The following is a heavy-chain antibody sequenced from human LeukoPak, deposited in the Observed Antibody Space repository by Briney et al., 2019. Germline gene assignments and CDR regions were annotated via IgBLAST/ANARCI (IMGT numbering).Heavy chain of an antibody. CDR1: GGSLSGYY. V-gene: IGHV4-34*01. CDR3: ARGHLNCSGGSCYDYYYYYMDV. CDR2: INHSGST. D-gene: IGHD2-15*01. J-gene: IGHJ6*03. Sequence: SETLSLTCAVYGGSLSGYYWSWIRQPPGKGLEWIGEINHSGSTNYNPSLKSRVTISVDTSKNQFSLKLSSVTAADTAVYYCARGHLNCSGGSCYDYYYYYMDVWGKGTTVTVSS.